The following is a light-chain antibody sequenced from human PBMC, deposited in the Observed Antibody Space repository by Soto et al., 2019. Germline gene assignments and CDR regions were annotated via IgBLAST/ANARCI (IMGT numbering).Light chain of an antibody. J-gene: IGLJ1*01. CDR2: DVT. CDR1: SSDVGAYNY. Sequence: QSVLTRPASVSGSPGQSIAISCTGTSSDVGAYNYVSWYQQHPGKVPKLVIYDVTNRPSGVSDRFSGSKSGNTASLTIPGLQAEDEADYYCSSYTSNTTPYVFGTGTKVTVL. CDR3: SSYTSNTTPYV. V-gene: IGLV2-14*01.